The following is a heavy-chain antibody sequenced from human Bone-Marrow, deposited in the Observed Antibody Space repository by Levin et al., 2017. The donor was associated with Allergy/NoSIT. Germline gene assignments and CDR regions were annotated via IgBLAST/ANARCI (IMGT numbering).Heavy chain of an antibody. CDR1: GGSISSYY. CDR2: IYYSGST. Sequence: SETLSLTCTVSGGSISSYYWSWIRQPPGKGLEWIGYIYYSGSTNYNPSLKSRVTISVDTSKNQFSLKLSSVTAADTAVYYCARGGATTHLKQSHFDYWGQGTLVTVSS. J-gene: IGHJ4*02. V-gene: IGHV4-59*01. D-gene: IGHD4-11*01. CDR3: ARGGATTHLKQSHFDY.